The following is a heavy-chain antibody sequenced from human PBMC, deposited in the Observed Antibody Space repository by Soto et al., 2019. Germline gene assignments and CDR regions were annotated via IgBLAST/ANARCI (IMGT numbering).Heavy chain of an antibody. D-gene: IGHD3-10*01. V-gene: IGHV3-7*01. Sequence: HPGGSLRLSCAASGFTFSDYWMSWVRQAPGKGLEWVANIKLDGSEKYYVDSLKGRFTISRDNAENSLYLQMNSLRVEDTAVYYCAREGAYYYGSRGYADFDYWGQGIVVTVSS. CDR1: GFTFSDYW. J-gene: IGHJ4*02. CDR3: AREGAYYYGSRGYADFDY. CDR2: IKLDGSEK.